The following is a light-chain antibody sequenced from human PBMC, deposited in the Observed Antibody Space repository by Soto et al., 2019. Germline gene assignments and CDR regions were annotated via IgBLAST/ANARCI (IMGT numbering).Light chain of an antibody. CDR1: QSISYW. CDR3: QRYNNYRT. V-gene: IGKV1-5*03. J-gene: IGKJ1*01. Sequence: DIQMTQSPSTLSASVGDRVTITCRASQSISYWLAWYQQKPGKAPNLLIYKASSLESGDLSRLTGSGTGTEFTLSISSLQPDDFATYYCQRYNNYRTFGQGTKVEIK. CDR2: KAS.